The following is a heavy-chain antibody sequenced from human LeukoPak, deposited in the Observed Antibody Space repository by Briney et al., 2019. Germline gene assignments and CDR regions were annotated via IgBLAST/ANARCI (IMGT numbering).Heavy chain of an antibody. CDR3: ATDLVGTHAFDI. V-gene: IGHV1-24*01. CDR1: GYTLTGLS. J-gene: IGHJ3*02. Sequence: ASVKVSCKVSGYTLTGLSMHWVRQAPGKGLEWMGGFDPEDGETIYAQKFQGRVTMTEDTSTDTAYMELSSLRSEDTAVYYCATDLVGTHAFDIWGQGTMVTVSS. CDR2: FDPEDGET. D-gene: IGHD2-2*01.